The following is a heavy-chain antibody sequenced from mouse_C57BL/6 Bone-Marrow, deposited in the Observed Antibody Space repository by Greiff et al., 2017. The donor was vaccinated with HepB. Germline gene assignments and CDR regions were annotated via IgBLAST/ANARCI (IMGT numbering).Heavy chain of an antibody. J-gene: IGHJ1*03. CDR2: IDPENGDT. V-gene: IGHV14-4*01. CDR1: GFNIKDDY. Sequence: EVKLMESGAELVRPGASVKLSCTASGFNIKDDYMHWVKQRPEQGLEWIGWIDPENGDTEYASKFQGKATITADTSSSTAYMELRSLTSEDSAVYFCANWYFDVWGTGTTVTVSS. CDR3: ANWYFDV.